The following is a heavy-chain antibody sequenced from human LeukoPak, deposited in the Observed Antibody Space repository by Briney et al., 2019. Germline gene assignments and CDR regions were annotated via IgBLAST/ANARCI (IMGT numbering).Heavy chain of an antibody. CDR2: INHSGST. D-gene: IGHD3-10*01. V-gene: IGHV4-34*01. Sequence: SETLSLTCAVYGGSFSGYYWSWIRQPPGKGLEWIGEINHSGSTNYNPSLKSRVTISVDASKNQFSLKLSSVTAADTAVYYCARGGVRGVIIGWFDPRGQGTLVTVSS. CDR3: ARGGVRGVIIGWFDP. J-gene: IGHJ5*02. CDR1: GGSFSGYY.